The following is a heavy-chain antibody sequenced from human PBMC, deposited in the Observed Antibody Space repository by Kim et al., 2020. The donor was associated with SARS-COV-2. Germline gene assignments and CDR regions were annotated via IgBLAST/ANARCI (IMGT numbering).Heavy chain of an antibody. CDR3: MKGGWGWIWDH. CDR2: IDGSDGTT. D-gene: IGHD2-2*03. J-gene: IGHJ4*02. Sequence: GGSLRLSCTTSGFTFTGYAMSWVRQAPGKGLEWVSSIDGSDGTTYYVDSVKGRFTISRDNSKNTLYLQMSTLRADDTAVYYCMKGGWGWIWDHLGQGTL. CDR1: GFTFTGYA. V-gene: IGHV3-23*01.